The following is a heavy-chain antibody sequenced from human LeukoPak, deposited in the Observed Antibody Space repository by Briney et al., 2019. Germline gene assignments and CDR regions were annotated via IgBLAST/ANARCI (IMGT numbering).Heavy chain of an antibody. D-gene: IGHD3-16*01. V-gene: IGHV4-34*01. CDR1: GGSFSGYY. CDR3: ARGPVDGGPNGGGWGNDY. CDR2: INHSGST. J-gene: IGHJ4*02. Sequence: SETLSLTCAVYGGSFSGYYWSWIRQPPGKGLEWIGEINHSGSTNYNPSLKSRVTISVDTSKNQFSLKLSSVTAADTAVYYCARGPVDGGPNGGGWGNDYWGQGTLVTVSS.